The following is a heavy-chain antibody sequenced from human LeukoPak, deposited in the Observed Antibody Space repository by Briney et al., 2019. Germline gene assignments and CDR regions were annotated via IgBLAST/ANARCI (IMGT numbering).Heavy chain of an antibody. Sequence: GGSLRLSCAAPGFTFTYYWMSWVRQAPGKGLEWVSYSSGSGSTIYYADSVKGRFTISRDNAKNSLYLQMNSLRGEDTAMYYCASGNSAHWFWGRGTLVTVSS. V-gene: IGHV3-48*04. CDR1: GFTFTYYW. D-gene: IGHD1-26*01. J-gene: IGHJ4*02. CDR3: ASGNSAHWF. CDR2: SSGSGSTI.